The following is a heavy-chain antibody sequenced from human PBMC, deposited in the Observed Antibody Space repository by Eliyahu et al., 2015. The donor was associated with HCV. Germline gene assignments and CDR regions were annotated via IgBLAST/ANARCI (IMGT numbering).Heavy chain of an antibody. D-gene: IGHD3-10*01. CDR2: FFPRGTA. V-gene: IGHV4-4*07. J-gene: IGHJ4*02. CDR3: VRQSFYSGSGAYYFDFDY. Sequence: QVQLQESGPGLVKPSETLSLTCTVSGGXXRGYYWXWIRQSAGKGLGWVWRFFPRGTANXXPPLEGRVSMSIDSSKNIFSLKMTSVTAADTAVYYCVRQSFYSGSGAYYFDFDYWGQGTLVTVSS. CDR1: GGXXRGYY.